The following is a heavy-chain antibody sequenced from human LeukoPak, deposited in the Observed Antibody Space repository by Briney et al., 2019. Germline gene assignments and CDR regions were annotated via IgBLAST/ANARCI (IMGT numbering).Heavy chain of an antibody. CDR3: ARDQGLLWFGESDY. V-gene: IGHV3-21*01. CDR1: GFTFSSYS. J-gene: IGHJ4*02. CDR2: ISSSSSYI. Sequence: GGSLRLSCAASGFTFSSYSMNWVRQAPGKGLEWVSSISSSSSYIYYADSVKGRFTISRDNAKNSLYLQMNSLRAEDTAVYYCARDQGLLWFGESDYWGQGTLVTVSS. D-gene: IGHD3-10*01.